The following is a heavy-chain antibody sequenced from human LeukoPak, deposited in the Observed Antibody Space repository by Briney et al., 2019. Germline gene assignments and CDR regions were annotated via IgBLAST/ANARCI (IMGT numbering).Heavy chain of an antibody. CDR1: GYTFTSYG. J-gene: IGHJ4*02. D-gene: IGHD3-10*01. V-gene: IGHV1-18*01. CDR2: ISAYNGNT. Sequence: GASVTVSCKASGYTFTSYGISWVRQAHGQGLEWMGWISAYNGNTNYAQKLQGRVTMTTDTSTSTAYMELRSLRSDDTAVYYCARGSPYYGSGSPADYWGQGTLVTVSS. CDR3: ARGSPYYGSGSPADY.